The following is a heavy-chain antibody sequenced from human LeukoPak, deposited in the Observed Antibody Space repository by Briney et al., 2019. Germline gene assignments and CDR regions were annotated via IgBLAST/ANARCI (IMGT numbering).Heavy chain of an antibody. Sequence: SETLSLTCTVSGGSIINYYWSWIRQPAGKGLEWIGRIYSSGNTDYNPSLKSRVTISVDTSKNQFSLKLTSLTSADTAVYYCAKGFGREWGGEYWGQGTLVTVSS. CDR1: GGSIINYY. CDR2: IYSSGNT. CDR3: AKGFGREWGGEY. V-gene: IGHV4-4*07. D-gene: IGHD3-3*01. J-gene: IGHJ4*02.